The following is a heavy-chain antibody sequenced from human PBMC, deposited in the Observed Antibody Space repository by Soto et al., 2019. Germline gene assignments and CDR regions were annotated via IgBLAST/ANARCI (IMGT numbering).Heavy chain of an antibody. Sequence: PSEPLSLTCGVYGGSFSGNYWSWIRQPPGKGLEWIGYIYYSGSTNYNPSLKSRVTISVDTSKNQFSLKLSSVTAADTAVYYCARVPSTSAKDYYYGMDVWGQGTTVTVSS. CDR1: GGSFSGNY. CDR2: IYYSGST. CDR3: ARVPSTSAKDYYYGMDV. D-gene: IGHD2-2*01. J-gene: IGHJ6*02. V-gene: IGHV4-59*01.